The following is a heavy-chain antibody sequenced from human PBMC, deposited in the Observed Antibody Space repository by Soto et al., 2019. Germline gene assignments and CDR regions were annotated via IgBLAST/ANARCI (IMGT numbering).Heavy chain of an antibody. CDR3: AKARATSTPAPGSY. J-gene: IGHJ1*01. CDR1: GFTFSIYA. D-gene: IGHD1-26*01. V-gene: IGHV3-23*01. Sequence: GGSLRLSCAASGFTFSIYAMSWVRQAPGKGLEWASAISGSGGGTYYADSVEGRFTISRDNSKNTLYLQMNSLRVDDTAIYYCAKARATSTPAPGSYWGQGTLVTVSS. CDR2: ISGSGGGT.